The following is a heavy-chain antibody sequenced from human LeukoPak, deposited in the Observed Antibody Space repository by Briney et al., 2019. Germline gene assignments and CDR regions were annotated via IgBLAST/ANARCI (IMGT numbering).Heavy chain of an antibody. CDR3: AKRLSSGSGWYSLDP. Sequence: GGSLRLSCAASGFTFSNYGMHWARQAPGKGLEWVAVISYDGSKKYYADSVKGRFTISRDNSKNTLNLQMDSLRAEDTAVYYCAKRLSSGSGWYSLDPWGQGTLVTVSS. V-gene: IGHV3-30*18. CDR1: GFTFSNYG. D-gene: IGHD6-13*01. J-gene: IGHJ5*02. CDR2: ISYDGSKK.